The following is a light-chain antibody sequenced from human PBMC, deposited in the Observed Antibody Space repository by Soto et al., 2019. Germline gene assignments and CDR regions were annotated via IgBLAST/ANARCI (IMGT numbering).Light chain of an antibody. CDR2: GAS. Sequence: EIVLTQSPGTLSLSPGERATLSCRASQSVSNNYLAWYQQKPGQAPRLLIYGASSRATGIPDRFSGSGSGTDFTRTISRLEPEDFAVYYCHHYGSSPYTFGEGTELEIK. CDR1: QSVSNNY. J-gene: IGKJ2*01. V-gene: IGKV3-20*01. CDR3: HHYGSSPYT.